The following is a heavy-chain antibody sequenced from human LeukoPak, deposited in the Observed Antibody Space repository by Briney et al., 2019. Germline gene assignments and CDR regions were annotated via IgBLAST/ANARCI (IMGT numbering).Heavy chain of an antibody. CDR2: ISGSGGST. D-gene: IGHD3-9*01. V-gene: IGHV3-23*01. CDR3: AKAFYDILTGFPN. Sequence: GGSLRLSCAASGFTFSSYALSWVRQAPGKGLEWVSAISGSGGSTYYADSVKGRFTISRDNSKNTLYLQMNSLRAEDTAVYYCAKAFYDILTGFPNWGQGTLVTVSS. CDR1: GFTFSSYA. J-gene: IGHJ4*02.